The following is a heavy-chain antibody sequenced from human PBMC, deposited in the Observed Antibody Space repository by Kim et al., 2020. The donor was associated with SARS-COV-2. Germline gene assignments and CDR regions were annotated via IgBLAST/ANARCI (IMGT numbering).Heavy chain of an antibody. V-gene: IGHV3-23*01. Sequence: GGSLRLSCAASGFTFSSYAMSWVRQAPGKGLEWVSAISGSGGSTYSADSVKGRFTISRDNSKNTLYLQMNSLRAEDTAVYFCAKKRGYSRSWEDFDYWGQGTLVTVSS. J-gene: IGHJ4*02. CDR1: GFTFSSYA. D-gene: IGHD6-13*01. CDR2: ISGSGGST. CDR3: AKKRGYSRSWEDFDY.